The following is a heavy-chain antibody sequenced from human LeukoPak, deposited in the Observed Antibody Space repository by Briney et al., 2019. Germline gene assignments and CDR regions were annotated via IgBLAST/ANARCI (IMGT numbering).Heavy chain of an antibody. V-gene: IGHV6-1*01. D-gene: IGHD3-16*01. CDR3: AREGKGEQAGLFDY. CDR2: TYYRSKWNN. CDR1: GDRVSSKSAG. Sequence: SQTLSLTCAISGDRVSSKSAGWTWIRHSPSSGLEWLGSTYYRSKWNNDYAASVESRISINADISKNQFSLHLNSVTLEDTAVYYCAREGKGEQAGLFDYWGQGTLVTVSS. J-gene: IGHJ4*02.